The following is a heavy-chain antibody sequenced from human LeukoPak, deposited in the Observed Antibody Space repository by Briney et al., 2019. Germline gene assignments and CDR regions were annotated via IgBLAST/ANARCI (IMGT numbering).Heavy chain of an antibody. V-gene: IGHV3-23*01. CDR2: MSGSGGST. Sequence: GGSLRLSCAASGFTFSSYGMSWVRQAPGKGLEWVSAMSGSGGSTYYADSVKGRFTISRDNSKNTLYLQMNSLRAEDTAVYYCAKGPVVVAAPYFDYWGQGTLVTVSS. CDR1: GFTFSSYG. CDR3: AKGPVVVAAPYFDY. D-gene: IGHD2-15*01. J-gene: IGHJ4*02.